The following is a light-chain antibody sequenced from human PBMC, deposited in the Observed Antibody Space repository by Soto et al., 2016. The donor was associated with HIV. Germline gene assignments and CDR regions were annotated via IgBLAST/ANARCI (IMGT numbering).Light chain of an antibody. CDR3: QVWDTYTNHFV. CDR1: NIGSKS. J-gene: IGLJ1*01. V-gene: IGLV3-21*03. Sequence: SYVLTQPPSVSVAPGKTARITCGGNNIGSKSVHWHHQKPGQAPVLVVYDDTDRPSGIPERFSGSNSGNTATLTISRVEAGDEADYYCQVWDTYTNHFVFGPGTKVTVL. CDR2: DDT.